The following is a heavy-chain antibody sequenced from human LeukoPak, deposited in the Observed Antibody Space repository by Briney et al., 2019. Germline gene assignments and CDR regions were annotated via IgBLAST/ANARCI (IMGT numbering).Heavy chain of an antibody. CDR3: ARGGPPGYYYDYYMDV. Sequence: SETLSLTCAVSGGSISSSNWWSWVRQPPGKGLEWIGEIYHSGSTNYNPSLKSRVTISVDTSKNQFSLKLRSVTAADTAVYFCARGGPPGYYYDYYMDVWGKGTTITISS. V-gene: IGHV4-4*02. CDR1: GGSISSSNW. CDR2: IYHSGST. J-gene: IGHJ6*03.